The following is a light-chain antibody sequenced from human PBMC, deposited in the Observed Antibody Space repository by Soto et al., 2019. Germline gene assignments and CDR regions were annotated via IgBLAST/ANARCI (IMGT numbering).Light chain of an antibody. CDR1: NIGSKS. J-gene: IGLJ2*01. V-gene: IGLV3-21*04. CDR3: QVWDSSSDHLV. Sequence: SYELTQPPSVSVAPGKTARITCGGNNIGSKSVHWYQHKPGQAPVLVIYYDSDRPSGIPERFSGSNSGNTATLTISRVEAGDEADYYCQVWDSSSDHLVFGGGTKLTVL. CDR2: YDS.